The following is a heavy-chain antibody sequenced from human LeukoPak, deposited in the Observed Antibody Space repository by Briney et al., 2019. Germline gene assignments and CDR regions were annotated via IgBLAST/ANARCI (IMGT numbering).Heavy chain of an antibody. CDR3: AKDVIRGDITYFES. Sequence: TGGSLRLSCAASGFNFRGCAMSWVRQGPGKGLEWVAGITGRGETTYYADSVKGRFTISRDNSENTLFLQVNSLRAEDTAVYYCAKDVIRGDITYFESWGQGTLVAVSS. CDR2: ITGRGETT. V-gene: IGHV3-23*01. J-gene: IGHJ4*02. D-gene: IGHD3-10*01. CDR1: GFNFRGCA.